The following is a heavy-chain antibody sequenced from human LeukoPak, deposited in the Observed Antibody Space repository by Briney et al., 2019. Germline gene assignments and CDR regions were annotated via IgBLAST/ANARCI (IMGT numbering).Heavy chain of an antibody. CDR3: ARHLYSGGWSPSYGMDV. CDR1: GGSISGYY. CDR2: IYYSGST. V-gene: IGHV4-59*01. J-gene: IGHJ6*02. D-gene: IGHD6-19*01. Sequence: SETLSLTCTVSGGSISGYYWSWIRQPPGKGLEWIGYIYYSGSTNYNPSLTSRVTISVDTSKNQFSLKLSSVIAADTAVYYCARHLYSGGWSPSYGMDVGGQGTTVSVSS.